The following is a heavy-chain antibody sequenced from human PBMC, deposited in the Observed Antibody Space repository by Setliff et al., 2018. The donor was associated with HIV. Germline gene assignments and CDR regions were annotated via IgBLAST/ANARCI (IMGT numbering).Heavy chain of an antibody. CDR3: ARTLLGGYYMDV. J-gene: IGHJ6*03. CDR1: GFTFSDYY. Sequence: GGSLRLSCAASGFTFSDYYMSWIRQAPGKGLEWVSYISSSGSTIYYADSVNGRFTISRDNAKKSLYLQMDSLSPADTAVYYCARTLLGGYYMDVWGRGTTVTVSS. D-gene: IGHD3-16*01. V-gene: IGHV3-11*04. CDR2: ISSSGSTI.